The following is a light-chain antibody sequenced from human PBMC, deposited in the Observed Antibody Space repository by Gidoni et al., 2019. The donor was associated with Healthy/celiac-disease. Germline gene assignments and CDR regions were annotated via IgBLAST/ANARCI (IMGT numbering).Light chain of an antibody. CDR3: QQYNSYSWT. CDR2: KAS. V-gene: IGKV1-5*03. J-gene: IGKJ1*01. Sequence: DIQMTQSPSTLSASVGDRVTIPCRASQSISSWLAWYQQKPGKAPKLLIYKASSLESGVPSRFIGSGSGTEFTLTISSLQPDDFATYYCQQYNSYSWTFGQGTKVEIK. CDR1: QSISSW.